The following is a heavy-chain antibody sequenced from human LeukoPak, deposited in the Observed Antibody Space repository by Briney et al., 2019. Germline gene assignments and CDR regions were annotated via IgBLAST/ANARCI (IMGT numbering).Heavy chain of an antibody. V-gene: IGHV3-30*18. CDR2: ISYDGNNK. CDR3: AKDPKYGDYGDYFDY. Sequence: GGSLRLPCAASGFTFSSYGMHWVRQAPGKGLEWVAVISYDGNNKYYADSVKGRFTISRDTSKNTLYLQMNSLRAEDTAVYYCAKDPKYGDYGDYFDYWGQGTLVTVSS. CDR1: GFTFSSYG. D-gene: IGHD4-17*01. J-gene: IGHJ4*02.